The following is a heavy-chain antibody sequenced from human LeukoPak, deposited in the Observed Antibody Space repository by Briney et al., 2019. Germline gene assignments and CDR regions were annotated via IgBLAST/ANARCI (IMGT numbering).Heavy chain of an antibody. J-gene: IGHJ4*02. CDR2: IYSGGST. D-gene: IGHD3-22*01. CDR3: AREAYDSSGYYPY. Sequence: GGSLRLSCAASGFTFSSYAMSWVRQAPGKGLEWVSVIYSGGSTYYADSVKGRFTISRDNSKNTLYLQMNSLRAEDTAVYYCAREAYDSSGYYPYWGQGTLVTASS. CDR1: GFTFSSYA. V-gene: IGHV3-66*01.